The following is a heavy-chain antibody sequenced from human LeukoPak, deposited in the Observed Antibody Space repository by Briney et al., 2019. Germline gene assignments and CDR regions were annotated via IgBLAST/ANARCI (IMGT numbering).Heavy chain of an antibody. CDR3: ARGRYGDYFDY. CDR2: IYYSVNT. CDR1: GGSISSSSYY. D-gene: IGHD4-17*01. V-gene: IGHV4-39*07. J-gene: IGHJ4*02. Sequence: PSETLSLTCTVSGGSISSSSYYWGWIRQPPGKGLEWIGSIYYSVNTYYNPSLKSRVTISVDTSKNQFSLKLSSVTAADTAVYYCARGRYGDYFDYWGQGTLVTVSS.